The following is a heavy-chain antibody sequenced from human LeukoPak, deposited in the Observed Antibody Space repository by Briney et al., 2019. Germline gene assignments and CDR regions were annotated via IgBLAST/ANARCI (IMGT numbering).Heavy chain of an antibody. J-gene: IGHJ4*02. CDR2: IYYSGST. V-gene: IGHV4-39*01. D-gene: IGHD6-13*01. Sequence: SETLSLTCTVSGGSISSSSYYWGWIRQPPGKGLEWIGSIYYSGSTYYNPSLKSRVTISVDTSKNQFSLKLSSVTAADTAVYYCARTRIAAAGTLKYYFDYWAREPWSPSPQ. CDR3: ARTRIAAAGTLKYYFDY. CDR1: GGSISSSSYY.